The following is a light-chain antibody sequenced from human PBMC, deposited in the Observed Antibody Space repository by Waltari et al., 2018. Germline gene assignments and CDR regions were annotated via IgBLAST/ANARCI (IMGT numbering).Light chain of an antibody. Sequence: SCKASQSVSRSLAWYQQTPGQAPKLLIYGASTRATGIPDRFTGSGFGTDFCLTISSLEPEDFAIYFCHLYVRLPATFGQGTKVEIK. CDR1: QSVSRS. CDR3: HLYVRLPAT. CDR2: GAS. V-gene: IGKV3-20*01. J-gene: IGKJ1*01.